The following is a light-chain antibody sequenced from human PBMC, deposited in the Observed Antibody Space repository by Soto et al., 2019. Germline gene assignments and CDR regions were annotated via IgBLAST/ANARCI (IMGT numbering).Light chain of an antibody. CDR1: QNILFSSNNRNY. CDR3: QQYYGLPPT. Sequence: DIVMTQTPDSLAVSLGERATINYKSSQNILFSSNNRNYLAWYQRKPGQPPKLLIYWASTRESGVPDRFSGTGSGTDFTLTISSLQAEDVAVYYCQQYYGLPPTFGGGTKVEIK. V-gene: IGKV4-1*01. J-gene: IGKJ4*01. CDR2: WAS.